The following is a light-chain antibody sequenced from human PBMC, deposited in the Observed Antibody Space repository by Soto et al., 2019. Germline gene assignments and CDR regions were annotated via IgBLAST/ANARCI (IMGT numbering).Light chain of an antibody. V-gene: IGKV3-20*01. Sequence: EIVMTQSPGTLSLSPGETATLSCRASQSVSSNYVAWFHQKPGQAPRLLIYGASSRATGVPDRFSASGSGTDFTLTIRRLEPEDVAVSYCQQYGRSPFTFGPGTKVDI. J-gene: IGKJ3*01. CDR2: GAS. CDR1: QSVSSNY. CDR3: QQYGRSPFT.